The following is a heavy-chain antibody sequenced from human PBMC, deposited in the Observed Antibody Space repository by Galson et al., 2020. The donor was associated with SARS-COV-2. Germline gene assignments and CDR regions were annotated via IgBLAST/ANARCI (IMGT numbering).Heavy chain of an antibody. CDR2: IYHSGST. D-gene: IGHD4-17*01. J-gene: IGHJ3*02. V-gene: IGHV4-30-2*01. CDR3: ARVHDYGDYRRAFDI. Sequence: ASETLSLTCAVSGDSISSGGYSWSWIRQPPGKGLEWIGYIYHSGSTYYNPSLKSRVTISVDRSKNQFFLRLSSVTAADTAVYYCARVHDYGDYRRAFDIWGQGRMVTVSS. CDR1: GDSISSGGYS.